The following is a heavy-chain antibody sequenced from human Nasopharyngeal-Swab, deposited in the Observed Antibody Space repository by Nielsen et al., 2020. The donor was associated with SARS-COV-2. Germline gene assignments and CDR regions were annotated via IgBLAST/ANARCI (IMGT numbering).Heavy chain of an antibody. Sequence: WIRQPPGKGLEWLSSISGTSSEIYYADSVKGRFTISRVNTKNSLYLQMSSLRVEDTATYYCARGLVYHTLVYWGQGNLVTVSS. J-gene: IGHJ4*02. CDR3: ARGLVYHTLVY. D-gene: IGHD3-16*01. CDR2: ISGTSSEI. V-gene: IGHV3-21*01.